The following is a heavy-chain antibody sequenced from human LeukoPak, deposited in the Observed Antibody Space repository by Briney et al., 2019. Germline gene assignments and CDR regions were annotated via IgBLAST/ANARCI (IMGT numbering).Heavy chain of an antibody. D-gene: IGHD3-22*01. CDR2: INPSGGST. Sequence: GASVKVSCKASGYTFTSYYMHWVRQAPGQGLEWMGIINPSGGSTSYAQKFQGRVTMTRDTSTGTVYMELSSLRSEDTAVYYCARAPRPPWDDSSGLDYWGQGTRATVSS. CDR3: ARAPRPPWDDSSGLDY. CDR1: GYTFTSYY. J-gene: IGHJ4*02. V-gene: IGHV1-46*01.